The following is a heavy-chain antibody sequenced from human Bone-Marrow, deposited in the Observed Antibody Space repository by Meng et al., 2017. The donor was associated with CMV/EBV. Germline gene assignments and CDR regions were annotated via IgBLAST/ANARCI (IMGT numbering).Heavy chain of an antibody. CDR3: GIAAAGVEYFQH. Sequence: SETLSLTCAVYGGSFSGYYWSWIRQPPGKGLEWIGEINHSGSNNYNPSLKSRVTISVDTSKNQFSLKLSSATAADTAVYYCGIAAAGVEYFQHWGQGTLVTVSS. CDR1: GGSFSGYY. J-gene: IGHJ1*01. D-gene: IGHD6-13*01. CDR2: INHSGSN. V-gene: IGHV4-34*01.